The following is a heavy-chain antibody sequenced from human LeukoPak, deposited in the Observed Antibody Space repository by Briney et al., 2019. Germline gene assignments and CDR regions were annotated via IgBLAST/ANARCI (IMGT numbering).Heavy chain of an antibody. V-gene: IGHV4-59*01. CDR3: ARERSSSWYGLEV. CDR2: IYYSGST. Sequence: SETLSLTCTVSGGSISSYYWSWIRQPPGKGLEWIGYIYYSGSTNYNPSLKCRVTISVDTSKNQFSLKLSSVTAADTAVYYCARERSSSWYGLEVWGQGTLVTVSS. D-gene: IGHD6-13*01. J-gene: IGHJ4*02. CDR1: GGSISSYY.